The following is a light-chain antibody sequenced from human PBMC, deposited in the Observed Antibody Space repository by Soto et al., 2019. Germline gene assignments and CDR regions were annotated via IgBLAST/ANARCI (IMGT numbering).Light chain of an antibody. V-gene: IGLV1-40*01. CDR2: GNS. CDR3: QSYENTRSGSWV. CDR1: SSNIGAGFD. Sequence: QSVLTQPPSVSGAPGQRVTICCTGSSSNIGAGFDVHWYHQIAGTAPKLLIYGNSNRPSGVPVRFSGSKSGTSASLAINGLQAEDEADAYCQSYENTRSGSWVFGGGTKVTVL. J-gene: IGLJ3*02.